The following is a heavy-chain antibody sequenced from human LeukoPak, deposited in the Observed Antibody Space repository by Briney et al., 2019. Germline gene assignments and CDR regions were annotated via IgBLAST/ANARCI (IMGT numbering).Heavy chain of an antibody. CDR2: IYYSGST. V-gene: IGHV4-39*07. Sequence: TSETLSLTCTVSGGSISSSSYYWGWIRQPPGKELEWIGSIYYSGSTYYNPSLKSRVTISVDTSKNQFSLKLSSVTAADTAVYYCAGVLEWSHTPLSWGQGTLVTVSS. D-gene: IGHD3-3*01. CDR1: GGSISSSSYY. J-gene: IGHJ4*02. CDR3: AGVLEWSHTPLS.